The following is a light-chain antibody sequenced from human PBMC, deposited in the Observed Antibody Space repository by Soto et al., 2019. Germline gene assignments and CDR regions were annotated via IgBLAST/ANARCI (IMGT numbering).Light chain of an antibody. CDR1: NSNIGNNY. CDR2: EKN. J-gene: IGLJ2*01. V-gene: IGLV1-51*02. CDR3: RTWDSSLTTGV. Sequence: QSALTQPPSVCAAPGRKVTISCSGTNSNIGNNYVSWYQHLPGTAPKLLIYEKNKRPSGIPDRFSGSKSGTSATLGITGLQTGDESDYYCRTWDSSLTTGVFGGGTKLTVL.